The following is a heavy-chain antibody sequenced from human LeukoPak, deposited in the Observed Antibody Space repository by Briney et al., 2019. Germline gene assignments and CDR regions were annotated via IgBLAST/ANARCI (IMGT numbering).Heavy chain of an antibody. D-gene: IGHD6-13*01. CDR3: ARMGTSSSSWYSEYYYYYYMDV. J-gene: IGHJ6*03. V-gene: IGHV4-59*08. Sequence: SETLSLTCTVSGGSINDNYWSWIRQPPGKGLEWIGYVYYTGSTNYNPSLKSRVTISIDISKNQLFLKLTSVTAADTAFYYCARMGTSSSSWYSEYYYYYYMDVWGKGTTVTVSS. CDR1: GGSINDNY. CDR2: VYYTGST.